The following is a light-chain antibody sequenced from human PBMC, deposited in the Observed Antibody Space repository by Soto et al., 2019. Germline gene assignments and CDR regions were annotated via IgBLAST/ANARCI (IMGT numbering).Light chain of an antibody. CDR3: SSYAGSSNV. Sequence: QSVLTQPASVSGSPGQSITISCTGTSSDVGGYYYVSWYQHHPGKAPKLIIYEVNKRPSGVPDRFSGSKSGNTASLTVSGLQAEDEADYYCSSYAGSSNVFGTGTKLTVL. J-gene: IGLJ1*01. V-gene: IGLV2-8*01. CDR2: EVN. CDR1: SSDVGGYYY.